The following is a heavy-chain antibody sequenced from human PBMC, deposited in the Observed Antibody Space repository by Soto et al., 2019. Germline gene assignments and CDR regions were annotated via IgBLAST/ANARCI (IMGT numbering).Heavy chain of an antibody. Sequence: QVQLVESGGGVVQPGRSLRLSCAASGFTFSSYGMHWVRQAPGKGLEWVAVIWYDGSNKYYADSVKGRFTISRDNSKNTLYRQMNSLRAEDTAVYYCERGGGYSYGYSYYYYGMDVWGQGTTVTVSS. CDR2: IWYDGSNK. V-gene: IGHV3-33*01. D-gene: IGHD5-18*01. CDR3: ERGGGYSYGYSYYYYGMDV. CDR1: GFTFSSYG. J-gene: IGHJ6*02.